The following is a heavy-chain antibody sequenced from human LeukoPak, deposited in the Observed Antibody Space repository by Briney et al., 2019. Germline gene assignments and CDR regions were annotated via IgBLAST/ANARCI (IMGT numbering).Heavy chain of an antibody. Sequence: PSETLSLTCTVSGDSINSSNYYWGWIRQPPGKGLEWIGNIYYSGSTNYNPSLKSRVTISVDTSKNQFSLKLSSVTAADTAVYYCARDEGYSSSWVDYWGQGTLVTVSS. V-gene: IGHV4-39*07. J-gene: IGHJ4*02. CDR3: ARDEGYSSSWVDY. CDR1: GDSINSSNYY. D-gene: IGHD6-13*01. CDR2: IYYSGST.